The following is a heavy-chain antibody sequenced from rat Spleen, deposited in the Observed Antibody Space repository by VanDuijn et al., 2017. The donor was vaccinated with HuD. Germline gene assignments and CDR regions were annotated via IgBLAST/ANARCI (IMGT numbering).Heavy chain of an antibody. D-gene: IGHD1-9*01. CDR2: MGYDGDT. CDR3: TREETMGINWYFDF. Sequence: QVQLKESGPGLVQPSETLSLTCTVSGFSLTSYSVSWVRQPSGKGPEWRGRMGYDGDTAFNSAHKSRLSTSRDTSKNQVFLKMNSLQTDDTGTYYCTREETMGINWYFDFWGPGTMVTVSS. J-gene: IGHJ1*01. V-gene: IGHV2-63*01. CDR1: GFSLTSYS.